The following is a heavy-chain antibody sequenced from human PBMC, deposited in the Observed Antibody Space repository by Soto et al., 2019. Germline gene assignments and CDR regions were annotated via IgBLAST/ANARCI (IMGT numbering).Heavy chain of an antibody. J-gene: IGHJ6*02. CDR1: GYTLTELS. D-gene: IGHD3-10*01. V-gene: IGHV1-24*01. Sequence: GASVKVSCKVSGYTLTELSMHWVRQAPGKGLEWMGGFDPEDGETIYAQKFQGRVTMTEDTSTDTAYMELSSLRSEDTAVYYCATGRRVITAPRLGMDVWGQGTTVTVSS. CDR2: FDPEDGET. CDR3: ATGRRVITAPRLGMDV.